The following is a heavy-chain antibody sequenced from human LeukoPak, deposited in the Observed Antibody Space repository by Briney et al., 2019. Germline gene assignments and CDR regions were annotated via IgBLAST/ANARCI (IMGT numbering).Heavy chain of an antibody. CDR3: ARGPHGLQLWHYFDY. V-gene: IGHV3-66*02. J-gene: IGHJ4*02. D-gene: IGHD5-18*01. CDR2: IYSGGST. Sequence: AGGSLRLSCAASGFSVSDKYMTWVRQAPGKGLEWLSIIYSGGSTFYADSVKGRFTISRDTSKNTVYLEMNSLRLDDTAVYYCARGPHGLQLWHYFDYWGLGTLVTVSS. CDR1: GFSVSDKY.